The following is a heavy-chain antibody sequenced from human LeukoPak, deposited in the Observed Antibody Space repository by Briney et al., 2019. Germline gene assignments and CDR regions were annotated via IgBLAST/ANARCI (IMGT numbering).Heavy chain of an antibody. J-gene: IGHJ5*02. Sequence: SQTLSLTCTVSGGSISSGGYYWSWIRQHPGKGLEWIGYIYYSGSTYYNPSLKSRVTISVDTSKNQFSLELSSVTAADTAVYYCARDSYDILTGYSRFDPWGQGTLVTVSS. V-gene: IGHV4-31*03. D-gene: IGHD3-9*01. CDR1: GGSISSGGYY. CDR2: IYYSGST. CDR3: ARDSYDILTGYSRFDP.